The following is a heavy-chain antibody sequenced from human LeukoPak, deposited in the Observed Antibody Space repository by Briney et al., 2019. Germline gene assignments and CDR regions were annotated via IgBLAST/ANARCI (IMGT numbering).Heavy chain of an antibody. Sequence: SETLSPTCAVYGGSFSGYYWSWIRQPPGKGLEWIGEINHSGSTNYNPSLKSRVTISVDTSKNQFSLKLSSVTAADTAVYYCARVGGPRYYDFWSGYHQYYFDYWGQGTLVTVSS. CDR1: GGSFSGYY. V-gene: IGHV4-34*01. D-gene: IGHD3-3*01. CDR3: ARVGGPRYYDFWSGYHQYYFDY. CDR2: INHSGST. J-gene: IGHJ4*02.